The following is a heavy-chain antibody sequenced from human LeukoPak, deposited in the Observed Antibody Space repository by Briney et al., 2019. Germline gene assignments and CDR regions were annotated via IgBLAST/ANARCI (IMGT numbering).Heavy chain of an antibody. Sequence: PSQTLSLTCTVSGGSIRSGDYYWIWIPQPPGKALEWFMYIYYSGITYYNPSLKSRVTISVDTSKSQFSLKLSSVTAADTAVYYCARDHEGYSSVHNQNWFDPWGQGTLVTVSS. J-gene: IGHJ5*02. CDR3: ARDHEGYSSVHNQNWFDP. D-gene: IGHD6-25*01. CDR2: IYYSGIT. V-gene: IGHV4-30-4*08. CDR1: GGSIRSGDYY.